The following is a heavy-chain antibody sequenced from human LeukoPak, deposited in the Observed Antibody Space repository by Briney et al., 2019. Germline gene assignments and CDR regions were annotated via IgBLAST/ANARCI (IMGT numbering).Heavy chain of an antibody. Sequence: ASVKVSFKASGYTFTNHGISWVRQAPGQGLEWMGWISTFNGNTNYAQKLQGRVNMTTDTSTSTAYMELRSLRSDDTAVYYCARSGGWAYGDYDGFIAFDIWGQGTMVTVSS. CDR2: ISTFNGNT. D-gene: IGHD4-17*01. J-gene: IGHJ3*02. CDR1: GYTFTNHG. CDR3: ARSGGWAYGDYDGFIAFDI. V-gene: IGHV1-18*01.